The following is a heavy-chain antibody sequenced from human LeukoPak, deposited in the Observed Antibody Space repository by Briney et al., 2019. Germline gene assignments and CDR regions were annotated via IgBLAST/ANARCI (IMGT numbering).Heavy chain of an antibody. Sequence: GGSLRLSCAASGFTFSSYWIHWVRQAPGKGLVWVSHINSDGSYATYADSVKGRLTISRDNAKNTVYLQMNSLRAEDTAVYYCARGGVGCFDYWGQGALVTVSS. V-gene: IGHV3-74*01. CDR3: ARGGVGCFDY. CDR1: GFTFSSYW. D-gene: IGHD6-19*01. J-gene: IGHJ4*02. CDR2: INSDGSYA.